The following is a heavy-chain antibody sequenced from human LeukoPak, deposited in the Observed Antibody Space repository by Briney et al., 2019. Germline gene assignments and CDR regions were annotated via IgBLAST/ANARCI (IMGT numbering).Heavy chain of an antibody. J-gene: IGHJ6*04. Sequence: GGSLRLSCAASGFTFSIYEMNGVRQAPGKGLEWVSYISSSGSTIYYADSVKGRFTISRDNAKNSLYLQMNSLRAEDTAVYYCAELGITMIGGVWGKGTTVTTSS. CDR1: GFTFSIYE. CDR3: AELGITMIGGV. V-gene: IGHV3-48*03. CDR2: ISSSGSTI. D-gene: IGHD3-10*02.